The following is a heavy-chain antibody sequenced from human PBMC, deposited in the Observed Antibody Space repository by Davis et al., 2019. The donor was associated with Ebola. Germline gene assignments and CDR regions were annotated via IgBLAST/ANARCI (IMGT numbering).Heavy chain of an antibody. CDR3: AKDMFSVAGTLGYIDY. CDR2: ISGSGGST. J-gene: IGHJ4*02. Sequence: GGSLRLSCAASGFTFSSYAMSWVRQAPGKGLEWVSAISGSGGSTYYADSVKGRFTISRDNSKNTLYLQMNSLRAEDTAVYYCAKDMFSVAGTLGYIDYWGQGTLVTVSS. D-gene: IGHD6-19*01. CDR1: GFTFSSYA. V-gene: IGHV3-23*01.